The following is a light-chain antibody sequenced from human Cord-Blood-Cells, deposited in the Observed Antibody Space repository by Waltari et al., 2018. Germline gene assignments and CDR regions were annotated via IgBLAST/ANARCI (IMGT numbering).Light chain of an antibody. CDR3: QQYYSTPPT. CDR2: WAS. J-gene: IGKJ1*01. V-gene: IGKV4-1*01. Sequence: DIVMTQFPDSLAVSLGERATINCKSSQSVLYSSNHKNYLAWYQQKPGQPPKLLIYWASTRESGVPDRFSGSGSGTDFTLTISSLQAEDVAVYYCQQYYSTPPTFGQGTKVEIK. CDR1: QSVLYSSNHKNY.